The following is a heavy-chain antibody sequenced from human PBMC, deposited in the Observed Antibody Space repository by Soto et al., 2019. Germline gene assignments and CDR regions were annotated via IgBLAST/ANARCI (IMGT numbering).Heavy chain of an antibody. Sequence: QVQLQESGPGLVKPSETLSLTCTVSGGSISSYYWSWIRQPPGKGLEWIGYIYYSGSTSYNPSLKSRVTISVDTSNNQFSLKLSSVTAADTAVYYCARGEERVDMPSGYWGQGTLVTVSS. V-gene: IGHV4-59*01. D-gene: IGHD3-16*01. CDR1: GGSISSYY. CDR3: ARGEERVDMPSGY. CDR2: IYYSGST. J-gene: IGHJ4*02.